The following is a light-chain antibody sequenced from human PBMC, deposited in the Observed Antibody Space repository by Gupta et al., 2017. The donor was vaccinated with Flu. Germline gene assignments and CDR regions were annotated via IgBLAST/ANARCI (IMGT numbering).Light chain of an antibody. CDR1: QSISSY. CDR2: AAS. J-gene: IGKJ2*03. Sequence: DIQMPKYPSSLSASVGDRVTITCRASQSISSYLNWYQQKPGKAPKLLIYAASSWQSGVPSRFSGSGSGTDFTLTISSLQPEDFATYYCQQSYSTPYSFGQGTKLEIK. V-gene: IGKV1-39*01. CDR3: QQSYSTPYS.